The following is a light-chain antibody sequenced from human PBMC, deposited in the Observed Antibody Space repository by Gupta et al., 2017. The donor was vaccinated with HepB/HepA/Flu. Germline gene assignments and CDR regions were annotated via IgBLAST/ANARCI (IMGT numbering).Light chain of an antibody. V-gene: IGLV2-14*03. CDR3: SSYTGGDTVFV. Sequence: QSVLTQPASVSGSLGQSITVSCTGTSSDIGGYNFVSWYRQLPGTAPKIGMCDVNNRPSGVSDRFSGSKSGNTASLTISGLQAEDEADYYCSSYTGGDTVFVFGTGTTVIV. CDR2: DVN. CDR1: SSDIGGYNF. J-gene: IGLJ1*01.